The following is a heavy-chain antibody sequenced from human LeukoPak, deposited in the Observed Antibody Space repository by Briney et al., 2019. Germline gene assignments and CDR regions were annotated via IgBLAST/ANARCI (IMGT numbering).Heavy chain of an antibody. D-gene: IGHD2-2*01. CDR1: GGSISSYY. CDR2: IYSSGST. V-gene: IGHV4-4*07. Sequence: SETLSLTCTVSGGSISSYYWSWIRQPAGKGLEWIGRIYSSGSTNYNPSLKSRVTMSVDTSKNQFSLKLSSVTAADTAVYYCARGQYHLLYWYFDLWGRGALVTVSS. CDR3: ARGQYHLLYWYFDL. J-gene: IGHJ2*01.